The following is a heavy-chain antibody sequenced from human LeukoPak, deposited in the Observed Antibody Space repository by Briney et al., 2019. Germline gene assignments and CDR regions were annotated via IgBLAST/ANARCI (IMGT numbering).Heavy chain of an antibody. Sequence: GGSLRLSCAVSGFPFSVYEMNWVRQAPGKGLEWVSNIGSSGAIRHYADSVKGRFSISRDNAENSLFLQMNSLKVEDTGIYYCALLAVASDFDYWGQGALVTVSS. CDR3: ALLAVASDFDY. CDR1: GFPFSVYE. CDR2: IGSSGAIR. V-gene: IGHV3-48*03. J-gene: IGHJ4*02. D-gene: IGHD6-19*01.